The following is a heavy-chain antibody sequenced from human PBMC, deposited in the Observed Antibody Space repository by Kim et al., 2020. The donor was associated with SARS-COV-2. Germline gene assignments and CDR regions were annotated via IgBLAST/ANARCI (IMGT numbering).Heavy chain of an antibody. Sequence: SVKVSCKASGGTFSSYTISWVRQAPGQGLEWMGGIIPIFGTANYAQKFQGRVTITADESTSTAYMELSSLRSEDTAVYYCASWDIVVVPAAPSPNWFDPWGQGTLVTVSS. D-gene: IGHD2-2*01. CDR2: IIPIFGTA. CDR3: ASWDIVVVPAAPSPNWFDP. V-gene: IGHV1-69*13. J-gene: IGHJ5*02. CDR1: GGTFSSYT.